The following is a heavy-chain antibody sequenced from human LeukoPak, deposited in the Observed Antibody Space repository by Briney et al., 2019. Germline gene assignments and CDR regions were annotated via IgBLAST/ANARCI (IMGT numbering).Heavy chain of an antibody. CDR3: ARARGHSSSWYWFDP. CDR1: GFTFSSYA. J-gene: IGHJ5*02. V-gene: IGHV3-23*01. Sequence: GGSLRLSCAASGFTFSSYAMSWVRQAPGRGLEWVSAISGSGGSTYYADSVKGRFTISRDNSKSTLYLQMNSLRPEDTAVYYCARARGHSSSWYWFDPWGQGTLVTVSS. CDR2: ISGSGGST. D-gene: IGHD6-13*01.